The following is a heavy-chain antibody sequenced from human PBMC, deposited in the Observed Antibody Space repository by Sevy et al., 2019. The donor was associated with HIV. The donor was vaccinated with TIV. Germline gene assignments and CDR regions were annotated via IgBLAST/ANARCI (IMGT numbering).Heavy chain of an antibody. CDR1: GYTFSGYD. CDR3: ARVSMRDIVVVPAALYYFDY. V-gene: IGHV1-2*02. J-gene: IGHJ4*02. D-gene: IGHD2-2*01. Sequence: ASVKVSCKASGYTFSGYDMHWVRQAPGQGLEWMGWINPNSGGTIYAQKFQGRVTMTRDTSISTAYMERSRLRSDDTAVYYCARVSMRDIVVVPAALYYFDYWGQGTLVTVSS. CDR2: INPNSGGT.